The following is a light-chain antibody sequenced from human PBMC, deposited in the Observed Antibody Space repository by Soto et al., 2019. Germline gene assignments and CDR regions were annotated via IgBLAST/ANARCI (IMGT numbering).Light chain of an antibody. CDR2: SNN. Sequence: QSVPTQPPSGYGTPAQRVPISCSGRSSNIGSNTVNWYQQLSGTAPKLLIYSNNQRPSGVPDRFSGSKSGTSASLAISGLQSEDEAEYYCAAWDDCLSGPNYVFGTGTKVPVL. CDR1: SSNIGSNT. V-gene: IGLV1-44*01. CDR3: AAWDDCLSGPNYV. J-gene: IGLJ1*01.